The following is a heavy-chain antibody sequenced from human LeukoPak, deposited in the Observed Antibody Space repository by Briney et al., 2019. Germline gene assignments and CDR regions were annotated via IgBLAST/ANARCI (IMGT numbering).Heavy chain of an antibody. D-gene: IGHD3-22*01. CDR3: ARAPRRRSGFYYYYMDV. Sequence: ASVKVSCKASGYTFTSYDINWVRQATGQGLEWMGWMNPNSSNTGYAQKFQGRVTMTRNTSISTAYMELSSLRSEDTAVYYCARAPRRRSGFYYYYMDVWGKGATVTVSS. CDR1: GYTFTSYD. CDR2: MNPNSSNT. J-gene: IGHJ6*03. V-gene: IGHV1-8*01.